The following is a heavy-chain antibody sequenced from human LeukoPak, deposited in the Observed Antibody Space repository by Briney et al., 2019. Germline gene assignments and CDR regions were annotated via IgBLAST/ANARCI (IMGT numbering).Heavy chain of an antibody. D-gene: IGHD3-3*01. J-gene: IGHJ6*02. Sequence: GGSLRLSCAASGFTLSSYAMHWVRQAPGKGLEWVAVISYDGSNKYYADSVKGRFTISRDNSKNTLYLQMNSLRAEDTAVYYCARDRVGVVSYYYYAMDVWGQGTTVTVSS. V-gene: IGHV3-30-3*01. CDR1: GFTLSSYA. CDR3: ARDRVGVVSYYYYAMDV. CDR2: ISYDGSNK.